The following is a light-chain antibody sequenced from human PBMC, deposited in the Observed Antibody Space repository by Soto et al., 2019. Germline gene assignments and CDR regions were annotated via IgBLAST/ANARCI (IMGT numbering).Light chain of an antibody. CDR1: SGHSSYA. Sequence: QPVLTQSPSASASLGASVKLTCTLSSGHSSYAIAWHQQQPEKGPRYLMKLNSDGSHSKGDGIPDRFSGSSSGAERYLTISSLQSEDEADYYCQTRDTGIRVVFAGGTKLTVL. CDR2: LNSDGSH. CDR3: QTRDTGIRVV. V-gene: IGLV4-69*01. J-gene: IGLJ2*01.